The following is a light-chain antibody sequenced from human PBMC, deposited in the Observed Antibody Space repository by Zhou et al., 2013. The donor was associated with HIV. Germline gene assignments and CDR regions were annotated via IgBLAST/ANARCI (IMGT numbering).Light chain of an antibody. CDR1: QSISSW. Sequence: DIQMTQSPSTLSASVGDRVTITCRASQSISSWLAWYQQKPGKAPKLLIYKASRLESGVPSRFSGSGSGTEFTVTISRLEPEDFAVYYCQQYGNSPMTFGQGTRLEIK. CDR2: KAS. V-gene: IGKV1-5*03. J-gene: IGKJ5*01. CDR3: QQYGNSPMT.